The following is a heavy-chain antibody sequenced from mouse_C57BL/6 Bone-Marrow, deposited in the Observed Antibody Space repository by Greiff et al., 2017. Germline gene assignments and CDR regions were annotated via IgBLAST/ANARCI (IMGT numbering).Heavy chain of an antibody. V-gene: IGHV14-1*01. CDR1: GFNIKDYY. D-gene: IGHD1-1*01. J-gene: IGHJ1*03. CDR3: RGSSYPDWYFDV. CDR2: LDPEDGDT. Sequence: VQLQQSGAELVRPGASVKLSCTASGFNIKDYYMHWVKHRPEQGLVWIGRLDPEDGDTEYAPKFQGKATMTADTSSNTAYLQLSSLTSEDTAVYYCRGSSYPDWYFDVWGTGTTVTVAS.